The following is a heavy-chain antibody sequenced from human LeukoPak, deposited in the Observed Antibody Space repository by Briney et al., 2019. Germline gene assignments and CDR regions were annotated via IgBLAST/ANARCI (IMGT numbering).Heavy chain of an antibody. CDR2: ISDDGRNI. Sequence: GRSLRLSCAASGFTFSSYAMHWVRQAPGRGLEWVAAISDDGRNIYYADSVKGRFTISSDNSKNTLYLQMNSLRAEDTAVYYCARAKLRDTFDYWGQGTLVTVSS. D-gene: IGHD1-7*01. J-gene: IGHJ4*02. CDR1: GFTFSSYA. CDR3: ARAKLRDTFDY. V-gene: IGHV3-30*04.